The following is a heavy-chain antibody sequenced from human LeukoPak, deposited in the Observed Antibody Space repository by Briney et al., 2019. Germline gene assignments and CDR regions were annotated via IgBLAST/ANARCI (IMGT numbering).Heavy chain of an antibody. D-gene: IGHD3-22*01. CDR2: ISSSGSTI. CDR1: GFTFSSYE. V-gene: IGHV3-48*03. J-gene: IGHJ4*02. Sequence: GGSLRLSCAASGFTFSSYEMNWVRQAPGKGLEWVSYISSSGSTIYYADSVKGRFTISRDNAKNSLYLQMNSPRAEDTAVYYCARAPDYYDSSGYYNWGQGTLVTVSS. CDR3: ARAPDYYDSSGYYN.